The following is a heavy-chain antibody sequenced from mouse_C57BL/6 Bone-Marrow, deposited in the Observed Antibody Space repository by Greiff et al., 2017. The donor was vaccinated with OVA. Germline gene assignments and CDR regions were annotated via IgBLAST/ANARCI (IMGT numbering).Heavy chain of an antibody. CDR2: INPYNGGT. D-gene: IGHD1-1*01. CDR1: GYTFTDYY. J-gene: IGHJ2*01. CDR3: CLITTVVERDY. V-gene: IGHV1-19*01. Sequence: EVQLQQSGPVLVKPGASVKMSCKASGYTFTDYYMNWVKQSHGKSLEWIGVINPYNGGTSYNQKFKGKATLTVDKSSSTAYMELNSLTSEDSAVYYCCLITTVVERDYWGQGTTLTVSS.